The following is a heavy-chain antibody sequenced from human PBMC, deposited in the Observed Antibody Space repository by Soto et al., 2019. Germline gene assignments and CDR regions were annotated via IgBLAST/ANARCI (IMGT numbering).Heavy chain of an antibody. V-gene: IGHV3-23*01. CDR2: ISGSGGST. CDR1: GFTFSSYA. D-gene: IGHD3-16*01. J-gene: IGHJ6*02. CDR3: AKVLRMFWGVMYHYYGMDV. Sequence: RGSLRLSCAASGFTFSSYAMSWVRQAPGKGLEWVSAISGSGGSTYYADSVKGRFTISRDNSKNTLYLQMNSLRAEETAVYYCAKVLRMFWGVMYHYYGMDVRGQGTTVTVYS.